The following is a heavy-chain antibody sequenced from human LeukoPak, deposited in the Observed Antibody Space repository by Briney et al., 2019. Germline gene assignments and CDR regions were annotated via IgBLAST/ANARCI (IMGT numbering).Heavy chain of an antibody. V-gene: IGHV1-46*01. Sequence: ASVKVSCKASVYTFTNYYMHWVRQAPGQGLEWMGIINPSGGSTSYAQKFQGRVTMIRDTSTSTVYMELSSLRSEDTAVYYCARDTPRGYYDSSGYPDYWGQGTLVTVSS. CDR2: INPSGGST. D-gene: IGHD3-22*01. CDR3: ARDTPRGYYDSSGYPDY. CDR1: VYTFTNYY. J-gene: IGHJ4*02.